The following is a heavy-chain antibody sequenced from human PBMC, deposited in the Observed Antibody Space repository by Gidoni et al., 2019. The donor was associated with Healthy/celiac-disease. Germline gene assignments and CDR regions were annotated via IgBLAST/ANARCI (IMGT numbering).Heavy chain of an antibody. CDR2: ISWNSGSI. CDR1: GFTFDDYA. V-gene: IGHV3-9*01. Sequence: EVQLVESGGGLVQPGRSLRLSCAASGFTFDDYAMHWVRQAPGKGLEWVSGISWNSGSIGYADSVKGRFTISRDNAKNSLYLQMNSLRAEDTALYYCAKHCSSTSCLDYWGQGTLVTVSS. D-gene: IGHD2-2*01. J-gene: IGHJ4*02. CDR3: AKHCSSTSCLDY.